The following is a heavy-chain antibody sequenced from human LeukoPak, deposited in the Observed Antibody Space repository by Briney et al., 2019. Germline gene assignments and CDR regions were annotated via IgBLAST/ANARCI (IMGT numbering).Heavy chain of an antibody. J-gene: IGHJ4*02. CDR1: GFTFSSNY. CDR3: ARDPWNSGFFDY. CDR2: IYSGCTT. V-gene: IGHV3-66*01. Sequence: GGSLRLSCAVSGFTFSSNYMNWVGQAPGKGVECVSLIYSGCTTYYPDSVPGRFTLSRDNSKNTLYLQMNSLRAEDTAVYYCARDPWNSGFFDYWGQGALVTVSS. D-gene: IGHD1/OR15-1a*01.